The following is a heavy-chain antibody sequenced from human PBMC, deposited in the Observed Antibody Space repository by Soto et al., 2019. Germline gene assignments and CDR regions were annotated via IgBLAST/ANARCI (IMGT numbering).Heavy chain of an antibody. CDR3: ARVATSDHFDY. CDR1: GGTISSGAYS. V-gene: IGHV4-30-2*06. D-gene: IGHD1-26*01. Sequence: SETLSLTCGVSGGTISSGAYSWSWIRQSPGRGLQWIAYIYPSGTTFYNPSLKSRVTLSVDKSKNQFSLKLSSVTAADTAVYYCARVATSDHFDYWGQGTLVTVSS. CDR2: IYPSGTT. J-gene: IGHJ4*02.